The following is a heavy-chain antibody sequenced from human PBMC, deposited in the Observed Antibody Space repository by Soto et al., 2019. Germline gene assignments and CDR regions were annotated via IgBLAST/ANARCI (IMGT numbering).Heavy chain of an antibody. CDR2: IYYSGIT. Sequence: SETLSLTCTVSGGSISSSSSYWGWIRQPPGKGLEWIGSIYYSGITYYNPSLKSRVTISVNTSKNQFSLKLTSVTAADTAVYYCARVRSGWWYFDYWGQGTLVTVSS. CDR3: ARVRSGWWYFDY. CDR1: GGSISSSSSY. J-gene: IGHJ4*02. D-gene: IGHD6-19*01. V-gene: IGHV4-39*01.